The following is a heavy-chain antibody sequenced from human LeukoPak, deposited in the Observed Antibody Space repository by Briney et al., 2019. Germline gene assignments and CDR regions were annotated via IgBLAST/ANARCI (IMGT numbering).Heavy chain of an antibody. CDR1: GYTFTSYY. CDR3: ARAVLTGYYTPDFDY. V-gene: IGHV1-46*01. D-gene: IGHD3-9*01. CDR2: INPSGGST. J-gene: IGHJ4*02. Sequence: ASGKVSCKASGYTFTSYYMHWVRQAPGQGLEWMGIINPSGGSTSYAQKFQGRVTMTRDTSTSTVYMELSSLRSEDTAVYYCARAVLTGYYTPDFDYWGQGTLVTVSS.